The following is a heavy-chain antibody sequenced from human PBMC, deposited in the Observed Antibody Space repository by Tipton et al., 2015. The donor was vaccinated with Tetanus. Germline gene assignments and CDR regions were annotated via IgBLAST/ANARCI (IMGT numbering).Heavy chain of an antibody. CDR1: GGSVSSGSYY. CDR2: FFYSGST. Sequence: SGGSVSSGSYYWSWIRQPPGKGLEWIGYFFYSGSTNYNPSLKSRVSMAVGTSKNQFSLQLRSVTAADTAVYYCARGSRYYFDSWGQGTLVTVSS. CDR3: ARGSRYYFDS. J-gene: IGHJ4*02. V-gene: IGHV4-61*01.